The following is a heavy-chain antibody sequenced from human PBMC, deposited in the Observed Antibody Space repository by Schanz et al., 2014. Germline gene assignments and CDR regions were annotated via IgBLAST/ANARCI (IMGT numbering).Heavy chain of an antibody. V-gene: IGHV3-53*01. CDR2: IYSGDNT. CDR3: ARDLGSYRY. Sequence: EMQLVESGGGLIQPGGSLRLSCAASGFTVTSYYMSWVRQAPGKGLEWVSVIYSGDNTYYADSVKGRFTISRDNANNSLYLQMNSLRAEDTAVYYCARDLGSYRYWGQGTLVTVSS. CDR1: GFTVTSYY. J-gene: IGHJ4*02.